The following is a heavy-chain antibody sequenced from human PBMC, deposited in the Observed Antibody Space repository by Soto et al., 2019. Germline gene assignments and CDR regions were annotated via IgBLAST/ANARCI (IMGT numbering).Heavy chain of an antibody. Sequence: QVQLVQSGAEVKKPGSSVKVSCKASGGTFSSSSINWVRQAPGQGLEWMGEIIPIFGTANYAQKFQGRVTITADESTSTAYLELSSLRSDDTAVYYCARDGGRHSGGIDYWGQGTLVTVSS. CDR1: GGTFSSSS. J-gene: IGHJ4*02. V-gene: IGHV1-69*01. CDR2: IIPIFGTA. D-gene: IGHD1-26*01. CDR3: ARDGGRHSGGIDY.